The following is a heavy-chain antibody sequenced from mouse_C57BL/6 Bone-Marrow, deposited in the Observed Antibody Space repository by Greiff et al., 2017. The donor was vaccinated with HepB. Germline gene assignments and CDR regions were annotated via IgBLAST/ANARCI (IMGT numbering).Heavy chain of an antibody. CDR3: ARSSPYYYGSSSNWYFDV. CDR2: IYPRSGNT. V-gene: IGHV1-81*01. J-gene: IGHJ1*03. CDR1: GYTFTSYG. Sequence: QVQLQQSGAELARPGASVKLSCKASGYTFTSYGISWVKQRTGQGLEWIGEIYPRSGNTYYNEKFKGKATLTADKSSSTAYMELRSLTSEDSAVYFCARSSPYYYGSSSNWYFDVWGTGTTVTVSS. D-gene: IGHD1-1*01.